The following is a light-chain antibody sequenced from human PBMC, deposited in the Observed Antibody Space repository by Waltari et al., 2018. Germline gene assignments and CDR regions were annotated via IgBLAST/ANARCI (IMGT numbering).Light chain of an antibody. Sequence: AIRMTQSPSSLSASTGDRVTITCRASQGISSYLAWYQQKPGKAPKLLIYAASTLQSGVPSRFSGSGSGTDFTLTISSLQPEDIATYYCQQYDNLLWTFGQGTKVEIK. J-gene: IGKJ1*01. V-gene: IGKV1-8*01. CDR3: QQYDNLLWT. CDR2: AAS. CDR1: QGISSY.